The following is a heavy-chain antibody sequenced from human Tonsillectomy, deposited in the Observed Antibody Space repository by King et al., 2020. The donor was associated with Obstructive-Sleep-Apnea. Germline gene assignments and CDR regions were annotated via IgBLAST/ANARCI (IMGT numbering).Heavy chain of an antibody. J-gene: IGHJ6*02. D-gene: IGHD3-10*01. CDR3: ARGGLYGSGSCYSYDYYGMDV. Sequence: HVQLVESGAEVKKPGASVKVSCKASGYTFASYDINWVRQATGQGLEWMGWMNPNSGSTGYAQKFQGRVTMTRNTSISTASMELTSLRSEDTAVDYCARGGLYGSGSCYSYDYYGMDVWGQGPTVTVSS. CDR1: GYTFASYD. CDR2: MNPNSGST. V-gene: IGHV1-8*01.